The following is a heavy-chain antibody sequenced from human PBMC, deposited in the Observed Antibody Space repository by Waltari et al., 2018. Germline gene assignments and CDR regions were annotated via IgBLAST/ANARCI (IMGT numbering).Heavy chain of an antibody. J-gene: IGHJ6*02. CDR2: INSDGSST. CDR3: ARVATKTYSSPVPGRPYYYGMDV. Sequence: EEQLVESGGGLVQPGESLRLSCAASGFTFSRYWMDWVRQAPGKGLVWVSRINSDGSSTSYAEPVKGRFTISRDNAKNTLYVQMNRLRAEDTAVYYCARVATKTYSSPVPGRPYYYGMDVWGQGTTVTVSS. D-gene: IGHD6-13*01. V-gene: IGHV3-74*01. CDR1: GFTFSRYW.